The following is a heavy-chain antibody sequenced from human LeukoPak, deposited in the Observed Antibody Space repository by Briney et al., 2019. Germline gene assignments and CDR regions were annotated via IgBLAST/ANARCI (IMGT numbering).Heavy chain of an antibody. Sequence: ASVKVSCKASGYTFTGYYIHWVRQAPGQGLGWMGVINPSGGSTSFAQKFQARLTMTRDTSTSTVYMELSGLSSEDTAVYYCAREIVVVPSAMGFDPWGQGTLVTVSS. V-gene: IGHV1-46*01. CDR1: GYTFTGYY. CDR3: AREIVVVPSAMGFDP. D-gene: IGHD2-2*01. J-gene: IGHJ5*02. CDR2: INPSGGST.